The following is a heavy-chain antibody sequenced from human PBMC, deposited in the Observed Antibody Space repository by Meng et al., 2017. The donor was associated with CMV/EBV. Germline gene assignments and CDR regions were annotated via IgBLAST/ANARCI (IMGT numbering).Heavy chain of an antibody. D-gene: IGHD2-2*02. CDR3: ARDRYCSSTSCYTYYYYGIDV. Sequence: GGSLRLSCAASGFTFSSYSMNWVRQAPGKGLEWVSSISSSSSYIYYADSVKGRFTISRDNAKNSLYLQMNSLRAEDTAVYYCARDRYCSSTSCYTYYYYGIDVWGQGTTVTVSS. V-gene: IGHV3-21*01. CDR1: GFTFSSYS. J-gene: IGHJ6*02. CDR2: ISSSSSYI.